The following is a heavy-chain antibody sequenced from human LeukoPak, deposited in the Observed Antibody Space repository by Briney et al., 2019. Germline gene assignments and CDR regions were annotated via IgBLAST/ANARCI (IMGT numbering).Heavy chain of an antibody. V-gene: IGHV4-61*09. CDR3: ARGPWAFYYYMDV. D-gene: IGHD7-27*01. J-gene: IGHJ6*03. CDR2: IYTGGTT. CDR1: GGSISSSSYY. Sequence: SETLSLTCTVSGGSISSSSYYWSWLRQPAGKGLEWVGHIYTGGTTNYNPSLKSRVTISVDRSKNQFSLMLSSVTATDTAIYYCARGPWAFYYYMDVWGKGTTVTISS.